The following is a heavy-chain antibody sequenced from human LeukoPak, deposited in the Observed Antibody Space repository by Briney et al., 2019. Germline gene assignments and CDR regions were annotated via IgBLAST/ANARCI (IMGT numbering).Heavy chain of an antibody. Sequence: ASVKVSCKASGYTFTSYAMNWVRQAPGQGLEWMGWINTNTGNPTYAQGFTGRFVFSLDTSVSTAYLQISSLKAEDTAVYYCARDPGGYGDYLDWFDPWGQGTLVTVSS. CDR3: ARDPGGYGDYLDWFDP. J-gene: IGHJ5*02. V-gene: IGHV7-4-1*02. D-gene: IGHD4-17*01. CDR2: INTNTGNP. CDR1: GYTFTSYA.